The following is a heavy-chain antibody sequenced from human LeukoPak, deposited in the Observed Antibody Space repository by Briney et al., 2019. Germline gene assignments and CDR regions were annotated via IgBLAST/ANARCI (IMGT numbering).Heavy chain of an antibody. CDR1: GDSVSSNSAA. CDR2: TYYRSKWYN. V-gene: IGHV6-1*01. J-gene: IGHJ4*02. Sequence: SQTLSLTCAISGDSVSSNSAAWNWIRQSPSRGLEWLGRTYYRSKWYNDYAVSVKSRISIYADTSKNQFSLQLNSVTPEDTAVYYCARKGTVTTPFDYWGQGILVTVSS. D-gene: IGHD4-11*01. CDR3: ARKGTVTTPFDY.